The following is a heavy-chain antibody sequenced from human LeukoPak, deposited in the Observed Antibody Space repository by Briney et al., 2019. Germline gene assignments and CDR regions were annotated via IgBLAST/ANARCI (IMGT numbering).Heavy chain of an antibody. CDR1: GGTFSSYA. D-gene: IGHD2-15*01. V-gene: IGHV1-69*13. CDR3: ARARRAATGAFDI. J-gene: IGHJ3*02. CDR2: IIPIFGTA. Sequence: ASVKVSCKASGGTFSSYAISWVRQAPGQGLEWMGGIIPIFGTANYAQKFQGRVTITADESTSTAYMELSSLRSEDTAVYYCARARRAATGAFDIWGQGTIVTVSS.